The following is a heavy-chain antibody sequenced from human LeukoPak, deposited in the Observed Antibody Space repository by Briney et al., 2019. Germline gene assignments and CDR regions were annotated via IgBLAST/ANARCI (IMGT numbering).Heavy chain of an antibody. Sequence: SETLSLTCAVYGGSFSGYYWSWIRQPPGKGLEWIGEINHSGSTNYNPSLKSRVTISVDTSKNQFSLKLSSVTAADTAVYYCGGKYGVCGGYYFDYWGQGPLVTVSS. V-gene: IGHV4-34*01. CDR3: GGKYGVCGGYYFDY. J-gene: IGHJ4*02. CDR1: GGSFSGYY. D-gene: IGHD4-17*01. CDR2: INHSGST.